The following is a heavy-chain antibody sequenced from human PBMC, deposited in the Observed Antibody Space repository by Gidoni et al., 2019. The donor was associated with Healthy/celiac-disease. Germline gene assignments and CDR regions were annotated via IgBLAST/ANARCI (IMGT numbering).Heavy chain of an antibody. V-gene: IGHV4-4*07. D-gene: IGHD3-10*01. Sequence: QVQLQESGPGLVKPSETLSLTCTVSGGSISSYYWSWIRQPAGKGLEWIGRIYTSGSTNYNPSLKSRVTMSVDTSKNQFSLKLSSVTAADTAVYYCARDARIYYGSGSYYPTPKNYYYYYMDVWGKGTTVTVSS. CDR3: ARDARIYYGSGSYYPTPKNYYYYYMDV. CDR2: IYTSGST. J-gene: IGHJ6*03. CDR1: GGSISSYY.